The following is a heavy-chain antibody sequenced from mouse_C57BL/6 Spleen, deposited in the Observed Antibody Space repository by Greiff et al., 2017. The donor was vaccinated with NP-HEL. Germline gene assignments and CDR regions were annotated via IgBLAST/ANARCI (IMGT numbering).Heavy chain of an antibody. CDR2: IDPSASYT. J-gene: IGHJ4*01. CDR1: GYTFTSYW. CDR3: ARRKLDTMDY. Sequence: QVQLQQPGAELVMPGASVKLSCKASGYTFTSYWMHWVKQRPGQGLEWIGEIDPSASYTNYNQKFKGKSTLTVDKSSSTAYMQLSSLTSEDSAVYYCARRKLDTMDYWGQGTSVTVSS. V-gene: IGHV1-69*01. D-gene: IGHD4-1*01.